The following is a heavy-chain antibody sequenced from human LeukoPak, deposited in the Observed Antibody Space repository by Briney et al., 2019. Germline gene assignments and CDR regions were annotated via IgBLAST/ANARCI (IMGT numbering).Heavy chain of an antibody. D-gene: IGHD2-15*01. CDR2: ISSSSSYI. V-gene: IGHV3-21*01. CDR1: GFTFSSYS. CDR3: AKSDPRVAPAGYFDY. J-gene: IGHJ4*02. Sequence: GGSLRLSCAASGFTFSSYSMNWVRQAPGKGLEWVSSISSSSSYIYYADSVKGRFTISRDNSKNTLYLQMNSLRAGDTAVYYCAKSDPRVAPAGYFDYWGQGTLVTVSS.